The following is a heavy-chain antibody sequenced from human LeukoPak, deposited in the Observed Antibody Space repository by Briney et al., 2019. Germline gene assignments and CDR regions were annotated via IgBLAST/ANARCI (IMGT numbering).Heavy chain of an antibody. Sequence: GESLQISCKGSGYSFTSYWISWVRQMPGKGLEWMGRFDPSDSYTNYSPSFQGHVTISADKSISTAYLQWSSLKASDTAMYYCARIGYYDSSGYLAGAFDIWGQGTMVTVSS. CDR1: GYSFTSYW. CDR3: ARIGYYDSSGYLAGAFDI. CDR2: FDPSDSYT. J-gene: IGHJ3*02. D-gene: IGHD3-22*01. V-gene: IGHV5-10-1*01.